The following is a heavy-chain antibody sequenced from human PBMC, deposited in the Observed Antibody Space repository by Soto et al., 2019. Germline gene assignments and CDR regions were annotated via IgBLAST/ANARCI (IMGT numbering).Heavy chain of an antibody. CDR1: GESISSSSYY. J-gene: IGHJ4*02. Sequence: SETLSLTCIVSGESISSSSYYWGWIRQPPGKGLERIGSIYYSGRTYYNPSFKSRVTISIDTSKNQFSLKLSSVTATDTAVYYCARQRTTVVTQAYFDHWGQGALVTVSS. CDR3: ARQRTTVVTQAYFDH. CDR2: IYYSGRT. D-gene: IGHD2-21*02. V-gene: IGHV4-39*01.